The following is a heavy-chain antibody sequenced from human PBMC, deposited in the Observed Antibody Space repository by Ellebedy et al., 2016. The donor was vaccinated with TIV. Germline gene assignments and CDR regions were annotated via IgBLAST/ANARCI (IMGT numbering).Heavy chain of an antibody. V-gene: IGHV3-7*01. CDR1: GFNFGGHA. CDR2: IKQDGSEK. D-gene: IGHD2-8*01. J-gene: IGHJ4*02. CDR3: ARGYASPNY. Sequence: PGGSLRLSCAASGFNFGGHAMKSVRQAPGKGLEWVANIKQDGSEKYYVDSVKGRFTISRDNAKNSLYLQMNSLRAEDTAVYYCARGYASPNYWGQGTLVTVSS.